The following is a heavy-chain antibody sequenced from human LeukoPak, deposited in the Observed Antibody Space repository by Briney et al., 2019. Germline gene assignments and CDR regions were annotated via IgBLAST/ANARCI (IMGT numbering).Heavy chain of an antibody. J-gene: IGHJ5*02. CDR1: GGSISSYY. CDR2: IYYSGST. D-gene: IGHD6-6*01. CDR3: ARSFSSIAARRFWFDP. V-gene: IGHV4-59*08. Sequence: PSETLSLTCTVSGGSISSYYWSWIRQPPGKGLEWIGYIYYSGSTNYNPSLKSRVSISVDTSKNQFSRMLSSVTAVDSAVYYCARSFSSIAARRFWFDPWGQGTLVTVSS.